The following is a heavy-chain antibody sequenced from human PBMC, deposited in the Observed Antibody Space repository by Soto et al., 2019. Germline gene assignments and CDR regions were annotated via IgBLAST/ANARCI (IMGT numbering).Heavy chain of an antibody. CDR2: INHSGST. J-gene: IGHJ4*02. D-gene: IGHD4-17*01. CDR3: AGNYGDYFDY. Sequence: QVQLQQWGAGLLKPSETLSLTCAVYGVSFSGYYWNWIRQPPGKGLEWIGEINHSGSTNYNPSLKSRLTISIDTSKKQYSLKLSSVTAADTAVYYCAGNYGDYFDYWGQGTLVTVFS. V-gene: IGHV4-34*01. CDR1: GVSFSGYY.